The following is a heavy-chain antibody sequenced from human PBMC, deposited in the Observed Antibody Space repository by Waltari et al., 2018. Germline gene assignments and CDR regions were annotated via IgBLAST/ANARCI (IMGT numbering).Heavy chain of an antibody. CDR1: GFTFSSYS. J-gene: IGHJ4*02. CDR2: ISSSSSYI. Sequence: EVQLVESGGGLVKPGGSLRLSCAASGFTFSSYSMNWVRQAPGKGLEWVSSISSSSSYIYYADSVKGRVTISRDNAKNSLDLQMNSLRAEDTAVYYCARDFHGEGDYWGQGTLVTVSS. D-gene: IGHD3-10*01. CDR3: ARDFHGEGDY. V-gene: IGHV3-21*01.